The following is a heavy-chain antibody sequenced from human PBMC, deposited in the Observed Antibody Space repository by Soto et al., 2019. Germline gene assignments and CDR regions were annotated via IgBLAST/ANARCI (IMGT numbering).Heavy chain of an antibody. CDR3: ARGGTYSSSSRRYYYYGMDV. CDR2: INPSSGGT. CDR1: GYPFTGPY. Sequence: ASVKVSCKASGYPFTGPYIYWVRQAPGQGLEWMGWINPSSGGTEFAEKFQGRVTVTRDTSIRTVFLELNSLTSDDTGVYFCARGGTYSSSSRRYYYYGMDVWGQGTTVTVSS. J-gene: IGHJ6*02. D-gene: IGHD6-6*01. V-gene: IGHV1-2*02.